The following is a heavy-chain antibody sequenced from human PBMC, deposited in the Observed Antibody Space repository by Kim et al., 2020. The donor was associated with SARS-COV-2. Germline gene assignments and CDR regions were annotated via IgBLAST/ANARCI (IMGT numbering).Heavy chain of an antibody. CDR3: ARAGEVTTFNWFDP. D-gene: IGHD4-17*01. J-gene: IGHJ5*02. V-gene: IGHV3-11*01. Sequence: YADSVKCRFTVARDNATKTLFLQMNSLRVEATAVYYCARAGEVTTFNWFDPWGQGTLVTVSS.